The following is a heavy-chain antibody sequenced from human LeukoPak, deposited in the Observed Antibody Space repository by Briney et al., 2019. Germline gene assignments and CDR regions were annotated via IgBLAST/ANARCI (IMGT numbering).Heavy chain of an antibody. CDR2: ISSSGSTI. J-gene: IGHJ3*02. V-gene: IGHV3-11*04. Sequence: PGGSLRLSCAASGFTFSDYYMSWIRQAPGKGLEWVSYISSSGSTIYYADSVKGRFTISRDNAKNSLYLQMNSLRAEDTAVYYCARDVTLQREWELLYAFDIWGQGTMVTVSS. CDR1: GFTFSDYY. CDR3: ARDVTLQREWELLYAFDI. D-gene: IGHD1-26*01.